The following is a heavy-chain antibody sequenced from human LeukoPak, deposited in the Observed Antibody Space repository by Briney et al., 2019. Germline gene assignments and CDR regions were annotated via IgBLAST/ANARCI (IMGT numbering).Heavy chain of an antibody. J-gene: IGHJ4*02. CDR1: GFTFSTYA. V-gene: IGHV3-64D*06. D-gene: IGHD6-19*01. Sequence: GGSLRLSCSASGFTFSTYAMHWVRQAPGKGLECVSGISSNGGRTYYADSVKGRFTISRDNSKNTLYLQMSSLRAEDTAVYYCVKDSGGWYYYFDYWGQGTLVTVSS. CDR3: VKDSGGWYYYFDY. CDR2: ISSNGGRT.